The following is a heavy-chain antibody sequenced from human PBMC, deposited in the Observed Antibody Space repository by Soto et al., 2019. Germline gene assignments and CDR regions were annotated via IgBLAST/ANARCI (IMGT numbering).Heavy chain of an antibody. CDR1: GFTFSDYY. V-gene: IGHV3-11*05. Sequence: QVQLVESGGGLVKPGGSLRLSCAASGFTFSDYYMSWIRQAPGKGLEWVSYISSSSSYTNYADSVKGRFTISRDNXKXXLYLQMNSLRAEDTAVYYCARSIFGELVEYNWFDPWGQGTLVTVSS. D-gene: IGHD3-10*01. J-gene: IGHJ5*02. CDR3: ARSIFGELVEYNWFDP. CDR2: ISSSSSYT.